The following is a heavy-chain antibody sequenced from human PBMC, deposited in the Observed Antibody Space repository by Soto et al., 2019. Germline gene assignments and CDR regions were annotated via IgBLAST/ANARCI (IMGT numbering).Heavy chain of an antibody. J-gene: IGHJ4*02. CDR3: ARFYSGSYYFLDY. D-gene: IGHD1-26*01. CDR2: IWYDGTNK. Sequence: GGSLRLSCAASGFTFSSYGMHWVRQAPGKGLEWVAVIWYDGTNKYYADSVKGRFTISRDNSKNTLFLQMNSLRAEDTAVYYCARFYSGSYYFLDYWGQGTLVTVSS. CDR1: GFTFSSYG. V-gene: IGHV3-33*01.